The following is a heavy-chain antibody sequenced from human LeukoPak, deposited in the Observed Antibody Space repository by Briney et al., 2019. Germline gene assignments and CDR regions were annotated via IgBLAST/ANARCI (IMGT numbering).Heavy chain of an antibody. CDR1: GFTVSSNY. CDR3: ARDNRITSDAFDI. D-gene: IGHD2/OR15-2a*01. V-gene: IGHV3-53*01. CDR2: IYSGGST. Sequence: GGSLRLSRAASGFTVSSNYMSWVRQAPGKGLEWVSVIYSGGSTYYADSVKGRFTISRDNSKNTLYLQMNSLRAEDTAVYYCARDNRITSDAFDIWGQGTMVTVSS. J-gene: IGHJ3*02.